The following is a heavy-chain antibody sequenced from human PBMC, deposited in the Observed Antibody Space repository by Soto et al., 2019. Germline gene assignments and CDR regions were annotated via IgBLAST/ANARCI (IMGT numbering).Heavy chain of an antibody. V-gene: IGHV1-69*05. J-gene: IGHJ3*02. D-gene: IGHD2-21*02. CDR2: IIPIFGTA. CDR3: ARGTLVVTTIGHTVDI. CDR1: GGTFSSYA. Sequence: GPSVKVSCKASGGTFSSYAISWVRQAPGQGLEWMGGIIPIFGTANYAQKFQGRVTMTRDTSTNTVYMELSSLGSEDTAVYYCARGTLVVTTIGHTVDIWGQGTMVTVSS.